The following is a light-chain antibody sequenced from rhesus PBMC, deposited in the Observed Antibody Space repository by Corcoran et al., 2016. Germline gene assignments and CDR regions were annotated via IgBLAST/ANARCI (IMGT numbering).Light chain of an antibody. V-gene: IGKV3S9*01. CDR3: QQDNNWPRA. J-gene: IGKJ1*01. CDR2: GAS. Sequence: EIVMTQSPATLSLSPGERATLSCRAIQIVSSYVAWYQQKPEQAPRLLIFGASGRATGIADWVSGSGSGTDFTLTISGLEPEDFAVCYCQQDNNWPRACGQGTKVEIK. CDR1: QIVSSY.